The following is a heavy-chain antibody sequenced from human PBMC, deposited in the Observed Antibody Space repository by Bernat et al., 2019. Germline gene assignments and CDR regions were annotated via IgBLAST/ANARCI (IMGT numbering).Heavy chain of an antibody. CDR2: IYYSGST. CDR3: ARLGLMVGWRTNWFDP. J-gene: IGHJ5*02. CDR1: GGSISSSSYY. D-gene: IGHD2-8*02. V-gene: IGHV4-39*01. Sequence: QLQLQESGPGLVKPSETLSLTCTVSGGSISSSSYYWGWIRQPPGKGLEWIGSIYYSGSTYYNPSLKSRVTISVDTSKNQFSLKLSSVTAADTAVYYWARLGLMVGWRTNWFDPWGQGTLVTVSS.